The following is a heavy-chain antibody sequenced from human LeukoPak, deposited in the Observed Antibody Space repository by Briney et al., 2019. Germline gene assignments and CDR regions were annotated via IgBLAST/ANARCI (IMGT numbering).Heavy chain of an antibody. CDR1: GGSFSGYY. J-gene: IGHJ3*02. V-gene: IGHV4-34*01. Sequence: SETLSLTCAVYGGSFSGYYWSWIRQPPGKGLQWIGEIYHSGSTNYNPSLKSRVTISVDKSKNQFSLKLSSVTAADTAVYYCAARGSYYAAAFDIWGQGTMVTVSS. CDR3: AARGSYYAAAFDI. D-gene: IGHD1-26*01. CDR2: IYHSGST.